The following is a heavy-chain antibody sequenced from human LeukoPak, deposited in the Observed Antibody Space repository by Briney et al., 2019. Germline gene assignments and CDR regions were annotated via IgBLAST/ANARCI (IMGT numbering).Heavy chain of an antibody. CDR1: GFTFSSYG. Sequence: GGSLRLSCAASGFTFSSYGMHWVRQAPGKGLEWVAVIWYDGSNKYYADSVKGRFTISRDNAKNALYLQMNSLRAEDTAVYYCGRDLGGRSGYWGQGTLVTVSS. J-gene: IGHJ4*02. V-gene: IGHV3-33*01. D-gene: IGHD1-26*01. CDR2: IWYDGSNK. CDR3: GRDLGGRSGY.